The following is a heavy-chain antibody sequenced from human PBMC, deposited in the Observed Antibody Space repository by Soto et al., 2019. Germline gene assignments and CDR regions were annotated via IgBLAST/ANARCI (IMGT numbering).Heavy chain of an antibody. V-gene: IGHV5-51*01. CDR2: IYPGDSDT. D-gene: IGHD3-22*01. Sequence: GESLKISCKGSGYSFTSYWIGWVRQMPGKGLEWMGIIYPGDSDTRYSPSFQGQATISADKSISTAYLQWSSLKASDTAMYYCARGPDEITMIQNWFDPWGQGTLVTVSS. J-gene: IGHJ5*02. CDR3: ARGPDEITMIQNWFDP. CDR1: GYSFTSYW.